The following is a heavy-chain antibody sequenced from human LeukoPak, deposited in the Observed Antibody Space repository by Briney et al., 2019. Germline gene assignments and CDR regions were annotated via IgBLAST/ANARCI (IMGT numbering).Heavy chain of an antibody. CDR1: AFTLSSYS. CDR3: ARDNSSGWSDFHYYGMDV. Sequence: PGGSLRLSCAASAFTLSSYSMNWVRQAPGKGLEWISYISSGVSPTYYADSVKGRFVISRDSAKNSLYLRMNSLRAEDTAVYYCARDNSSGWSDFHYYGMDVWGQGTTVIVSS. D-gene: IGHD6-19*01. CDR2: ISSGVSPT. J-gene: IGHJ6*02. V-gene: IGHV3-48*01.